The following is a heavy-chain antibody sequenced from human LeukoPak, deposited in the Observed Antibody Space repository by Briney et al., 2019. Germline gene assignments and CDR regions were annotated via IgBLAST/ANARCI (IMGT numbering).Heavy chain of an antibody. CDR1: DDSFSSHY. CDR3: ARDLVTVTKGFDI. D-gene: IGHD4-17*01. J-gene: IGHJ3*02. CDR2: ISYIGST. Sequence: SETLSLTCAVSDDSFSSHYWTWIRQPPGKGLGWIGYISYIGSTNYNPSLKSRVTISIDTSKNQFSLKLTSVTAADTAVYYCARDLVTVTKGFDIWGQGTMVSVSS. V-gene: IGHV4-59*11.